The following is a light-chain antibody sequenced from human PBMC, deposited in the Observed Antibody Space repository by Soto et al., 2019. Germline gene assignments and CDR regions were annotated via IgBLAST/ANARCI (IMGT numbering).Light chain of an antibody. CDR1: QSVSSSS. J-gene: IGKJ1*01. CDR3: QQYGSSPRT. V-gene: IGKV3-20*01. CDR2: DAS. Sequence: EIVLTQPPGTLSLFPGERATLSCRASQSVSSSSLAWYQQQPGQAPRLLIYDASSRATGIPDRFSGSGSGTDFTLTISRLEPEDFVVYYCQQYGSSPRTFGQGTKV.